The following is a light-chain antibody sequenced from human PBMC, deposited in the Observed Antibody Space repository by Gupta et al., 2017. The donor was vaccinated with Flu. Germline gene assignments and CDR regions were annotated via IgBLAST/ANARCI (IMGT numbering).Light chain of an antibody. CDR2: VTV. J-gene: IGKJ1*01. CDR3: HQYGSSSPWT. CDR1: KRVGNTF. Sequence: IVLPQSPRTLPLFQGERATLSCRASKRVGNTFLTLYQQRAGQAPRILIYVTVSRVAGIPDRFSGSGSGTDFTLTISRLQPEEVAVYYCHQYGSSSPWTFGQGTKVEIK. V-gene: IGKV3-20*01.